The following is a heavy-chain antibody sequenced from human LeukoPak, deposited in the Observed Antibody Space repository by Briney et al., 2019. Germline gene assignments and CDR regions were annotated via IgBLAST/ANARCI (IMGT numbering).Heavy chain of an antibody. CDR2: INPNSGGT. Sequence: ASVKVSCKTSGYIFTDYYIHWVRQAPGQGLKWMGWINPNSGGTDYAQKFQGRVTMTRDTSISTAYMELSRLRSDDTAVYYCARGGWVRGVITRNGLDYWGQGTLVTVSS. D-gene: IGHD3-10*01. CDR3: ARGGWVRGVITRNGLDY. CDR1: GYIFTDYY. V-gene: IGHV1-2*02. J-gene: IGHJ4*02.